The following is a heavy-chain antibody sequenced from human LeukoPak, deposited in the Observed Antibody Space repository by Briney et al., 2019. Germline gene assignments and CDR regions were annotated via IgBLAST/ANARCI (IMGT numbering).Heavy chain of an antibody. CDR1: GGSISTYY. V-gene: IGHV4-59*01. CDR2: FSYSGST. J-gene: IGHJ4*02. D-gene: IGHD6-6*01. Sequence: PSETLSLTCTVSGGSISTYYWNWIRQPPGKGLEWIGYFSYSGSTNHNPSLKGRVTISGDTSKNQFSLKLSSVTAADTAFYYCARTYSTSLVSDYWGQGILVTVSS. CDR3: ARTYSTSLVSDY.